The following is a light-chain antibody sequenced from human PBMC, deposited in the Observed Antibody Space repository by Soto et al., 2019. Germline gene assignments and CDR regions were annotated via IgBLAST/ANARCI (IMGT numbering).Light chain of an antibody. CDR3: QQSYSTPRT. V-gene: IGKV1-39*01. Sequence: DIQMTQSPSSXSASVGDRVTITCRAGQSISSYLNWYQQKPGKAPKLLIYAASSLQSGVPSRFSGSGSGTDFTLTISSLQPEDFATYYCQQSYSTPRTFGQGTKVDIK. CDR1: QSISSY. J-gene: IGKJ1*01. CDR2: AAS.